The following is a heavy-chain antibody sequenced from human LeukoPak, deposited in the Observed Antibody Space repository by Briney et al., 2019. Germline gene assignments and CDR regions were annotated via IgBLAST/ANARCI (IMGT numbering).Heavy chain of an antibody. D-gene: IGHD6-19*01. V-gene: IGHV3-74*01. Sequence: GGSLRLSCGASGFSFSSYWMHWVRQAPGKGLMWVSRVNNDGSSTTYANSVEGRFTISRDNARNTLYLQMNSLRAEDTAVYYCARSSYPYYFDYWGQGTLVTVSS. J-gene: IGHJ4*02. CDR1: GFSFSSYW. CDR3: ARSSYPYYFDY. CDR2: VNNDGSST.